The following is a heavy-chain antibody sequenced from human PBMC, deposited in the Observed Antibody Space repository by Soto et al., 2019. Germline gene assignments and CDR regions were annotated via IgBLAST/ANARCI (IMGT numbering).Heavy chain of an antibody. CDR1: GYTFTSYG. Sequence: DSVKVSCKASGYTFTSYGISWVLQAPGQGLEWMGWISAYNGNTNYAQKLQGRVTMTTDTSTSTAYMELRSLRSDDTAVYYCARAELNDNWFDPWGQGTLVTVSS. CDR3: ARAELNDNWFDP. CDR2: ISAYNGNT. J-gene: IGHJ5*02. D-gene: IGHD1-26*01. V-gene: IGHV1-18*04.